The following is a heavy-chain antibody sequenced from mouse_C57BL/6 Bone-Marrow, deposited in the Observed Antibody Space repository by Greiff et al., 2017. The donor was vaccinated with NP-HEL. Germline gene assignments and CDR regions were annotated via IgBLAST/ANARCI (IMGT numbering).Heavy chain of an antibody. CDR3: GATGAWFAY. J-gene: IGHJ3*01. Sequence: DVKLVESVAELVRPGASVKLSCTASGFNIKNNYMHWVKQRPEQGLEWIGRIDPANGNTKYAPKFQGKATITADTSSNTDYLQLSSLTSEDTAIYYCGATGAWFAYWGQGTLVTVSA. V-gene: IGHV14-3*01. D-gene: IGHD1-1*02. CDR1: GFNIKNNY. CDR2: IDPANGNT.